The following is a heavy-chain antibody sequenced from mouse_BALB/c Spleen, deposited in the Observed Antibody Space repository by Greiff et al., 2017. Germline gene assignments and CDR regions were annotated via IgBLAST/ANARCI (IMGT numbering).Heavy chain of an antibody. Sequence: VQLKQSGPGLVKPSQSLSLTCTVTGYSITSDYAWNWIRQFPGNKLEWMGYISYSGSTSYNPSLKSRISITRDTSKNQFFLQLNSVTTEDTATYYCAWLRRNYFDYWGQGTTLTVSS. V-gene: IGHV3-2*02. CDR1: GYSITSDYA. CDR3: AWLRRNYFDY. CDR2: ISYSGST. J-gene: IGHJ2*01. D-gene: IGHD2-2*01.